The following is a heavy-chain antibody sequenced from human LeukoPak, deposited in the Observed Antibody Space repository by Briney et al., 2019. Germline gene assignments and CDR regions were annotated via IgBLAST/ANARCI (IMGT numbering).Heavy chain of an antibody. CDR1: GFTFSSYG. J-gene: IGHJ5*02. CDR3: AKAVVRGVIDWFDP. CDR2: ISYDGSNK. V-gene: IGHV3-30*18. D-gene: IGHD3-10*01. Sequence: PGGSLRLSCAASGFTFSSYGMHWVRQAPGKGPEWVAVISYDGSNKYYADSVKGRFTISRDNSKNTLYPQMNSLRAEDTAVYYCAKAVVRGVIDWFDPWGQGTLVTVSS.